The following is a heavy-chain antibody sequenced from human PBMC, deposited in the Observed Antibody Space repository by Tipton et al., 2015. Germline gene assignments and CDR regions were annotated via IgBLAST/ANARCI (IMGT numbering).Heavy chain of an antibody. CDR3: ARGLEAGTYYYFPIDV. V-gene: IGHV3-72*01. D-gene: IGHD6-13*01. Sequence: SLRLSCAASGFTFSDHYMEWVRQAPGKGLEWVGRSRNKANSYTTEYAASVKGRFSTSRDDSKNSLYLQMNSLKTEDTAVYYCARGLEAGTYYYFPIDVWGHGTTVTVSS. CDR1: GFTFSDHY. CDR2: SRNKANSYTT. J-gene: IGHJ6*02.